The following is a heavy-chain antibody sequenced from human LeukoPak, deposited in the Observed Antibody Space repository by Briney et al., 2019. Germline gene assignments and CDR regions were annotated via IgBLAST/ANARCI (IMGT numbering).Heavy chain of an antibody. V-gene: IGHV3-48*04. Sequence: GGSLRLSCAASGFTFSKYSMTWVRQAPGKGLEWVSFIGTSSTPIYYADSVRGRFTISRDNTKNSLYLQMNSLKVEDTAIYYCARGAYRISWPGIDYWGQGTLVTVSS. D-gene: IGHD3-16*02. CDR2: IGTSSTPI. J-gene: IGHJ4*02. CDR3: ARGAYRISWPGIDY. CDR1: GFTFSKYS.